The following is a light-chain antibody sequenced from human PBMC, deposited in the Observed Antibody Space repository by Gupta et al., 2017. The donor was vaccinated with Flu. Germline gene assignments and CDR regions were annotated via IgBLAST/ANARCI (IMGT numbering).Light chain of an antibody. CDR1: QDISNY. J-gene: IGKJ4*01. CDR2: DAS. CDR3: QQYVF. Sequence: DIQMTQSPSSLSASVGDRVTITCQASQDISNYLNWYQQKPGKAPKPLIYDASNLETGVPSRFSGSGSGTDFTFTISSLQPEDIATYYCQQYVFFGGGTKVEIK. V-gene: IGKV1-33*01.